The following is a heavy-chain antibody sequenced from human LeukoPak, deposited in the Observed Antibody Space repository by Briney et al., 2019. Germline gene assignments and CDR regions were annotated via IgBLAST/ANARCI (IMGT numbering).Heavy chain of an antibody. Sequence: SETLSLTCTVSGGSVSSGSYYWSWIRQPPGKGLEWIGYIYYSGSTNYNPSLKRRVTISVDTSKNQFSLKLSSVTAADTAAYYSARSLYDFWSGSRLFDYWGQGTRVTVSS. CDR2: IYYSGST. D-gene: IGHD3-3*01. J-gene: IGHJ4*02. CDR1: GGSVSSGSYY. V-gene: IGHV4-61*01. CDR3: ARSLYDFWSGSRLFDY.